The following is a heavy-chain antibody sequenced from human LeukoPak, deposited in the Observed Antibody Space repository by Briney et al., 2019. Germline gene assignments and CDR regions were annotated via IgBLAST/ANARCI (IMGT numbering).Heavy chain of an antibody. V-gene: IGHV1-2*02. CDR3: ARDNYYYGSGSYSSNWFDP. CDR2: INPNSGGT. CDR1: GYTFTGYY. J-gene: IGHJ5*02. Sequence: ASVTVSFKASGYTFTGYYMHWVRQAPGQGLEWMGWINPNSGGTNYAQKFQGRVTMTRDTSISTAYMELSRLRSDDTAVYYCARDNYYYGSGSYSSNWFDPWGQGTLVTVSS. D-gene: IGHD3-10*01.